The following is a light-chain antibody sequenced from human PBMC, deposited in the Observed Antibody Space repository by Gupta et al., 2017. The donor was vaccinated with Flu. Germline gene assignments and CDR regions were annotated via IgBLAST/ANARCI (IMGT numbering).Light chain of an antibody. CDR1: ISNIGRNS. Sequence: SVLAQPPSASGTPGQSITISCSGSISNIGRNSFSWYQQLPGTAPKLLIFTNDQRPSGVPDRFSGSKSGASASLAISGLQVEDEADYYCASWDDSLNAYVFGTGTEVTVL. J-gene: IGLJ1*01. CDR3: ASWDDSLNAYV. CDR2: TND. V-gene: IGLV1-44*01.